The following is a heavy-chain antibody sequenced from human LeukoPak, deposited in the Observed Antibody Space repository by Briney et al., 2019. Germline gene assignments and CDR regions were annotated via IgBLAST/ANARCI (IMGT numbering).Heavy chain of an antibody. V-gene: IGHV4-30-4*01. CDR3: ARGAATAATPFDY. CDR2: IYYSGST. CDR1: GGSISSGDYY. J-gene: IGHJ4*02. D-gene: IGHD2-2*02. Sequence: PSQTLSLTCTVSGGSISSGDYYWSWIRQPPGKGLEWIGYIYYSGSTYYNPSLKSRVTISVDTSKNQFSLKLSSVTAADTAVYYCARGAATAATPFDYWGQGTLVTVSS.